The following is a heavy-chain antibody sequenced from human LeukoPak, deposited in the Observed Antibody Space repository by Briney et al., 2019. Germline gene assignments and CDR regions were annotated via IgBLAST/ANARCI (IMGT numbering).Heavy chain of an antibody. CDR3: ARHLSSSGSYQPVGLDY. D-gene: IGHD1-26*01. Sequence: SQTLSLTCAVSGGSISSGGYSWSWIRQPPGKGLEWIGYMYHSGTTHYNPSLKSRVTISVDTSKNQFSLKLSSVTAADTAVYYCARHLSSSGSYQPVGLDYWGQGTLVTVSS. V-gene: IGHV4-30-2*03. CDR2: MYHSGTT. J-gene: IGHJ4*02. CDR1: GGSISSGGYS.